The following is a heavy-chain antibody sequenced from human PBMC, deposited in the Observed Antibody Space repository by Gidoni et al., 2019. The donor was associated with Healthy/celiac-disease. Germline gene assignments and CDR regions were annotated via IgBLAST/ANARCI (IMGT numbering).Heavy chain of an antibody. CDR3: ARDVSVGATLYYFDY. CDR1: GFTFSRYS. CDR2: ISSSSSYI. D-gene: IGHD1-26*01. Sequence: EVQLVESGGGLVKPGGSLRLSCAASGFTFSRYSMNWVRQAPGKGLEWVSSISSSSSYIYYADSVKGRFTISRDNAKNSLYLQMNSLRAEDTAVYYCARDVSVGATLYYFDYWGQGTLVTVSS. J-gene: IGHJ4*02. V-gene: IGHV3-21*01.